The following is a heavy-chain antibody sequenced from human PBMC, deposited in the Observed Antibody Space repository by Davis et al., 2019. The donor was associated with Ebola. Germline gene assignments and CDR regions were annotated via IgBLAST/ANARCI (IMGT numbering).Heavy chain of an antibody. CDR3: ARETYSSSWYYFDY. V-gene: IGHV4-59*01. Sequence: GSLRLSCTVSGGSISSSYWNWIRQPPGKGLEWIGYIYYSGSTNYNPSLKSRVTISIDTSMNQFSLKLSSVTAADTAVYYCARETYSSSWYYFDYWGQGTLATVSS. CDR1: GGSISSSY. J-gene: IGHJ4*02. D-gene: IGHD6-13*01. CDR2: IYYSGST.